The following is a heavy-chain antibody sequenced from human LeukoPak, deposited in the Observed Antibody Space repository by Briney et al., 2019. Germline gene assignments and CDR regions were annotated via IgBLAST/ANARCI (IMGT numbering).Heavy chain of an antibody. J-gene: IGHJ4*02. D-gene: IGHD2-15*01. Sequence: GGSLRLSCAASGFTFSSYVMHWVRQAPGKGLEYVSAVSSNGGSTYYANSVKGRFTISRDNSKNTLYLQMGSLSPEDMAVYYCARGSPPKTVVANYFDYWGQGTLVTVSS. CDR3: ARGSPPKTVVANYFDY. CDR1: GFTFSSYV. V-gene: IGHV3-64*01. CDR2: VSSNGGST.